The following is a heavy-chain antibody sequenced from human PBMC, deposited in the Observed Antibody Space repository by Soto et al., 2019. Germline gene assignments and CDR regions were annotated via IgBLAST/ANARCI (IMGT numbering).Heavy chain of an antibody. Sequence: GGSLRLSCAASGFTFSNFPMHWVRQAPGKGLEWVALISYDGSNKYYGDSVKGRFTISRDNSKNTLHLQMNSLRPDDTALYYCARQSYCSGGNCYSHVSYWGQGTLVTVSS. CDR3: ARQSYCSGGNCYSHVSY. CDR2: ISYDGSNK. V-gene: IGHV3-30-3*01. J-gene: IGHJ4*02. D-gene: IGHD2-15*01. CDR1: GFTFSNFP.